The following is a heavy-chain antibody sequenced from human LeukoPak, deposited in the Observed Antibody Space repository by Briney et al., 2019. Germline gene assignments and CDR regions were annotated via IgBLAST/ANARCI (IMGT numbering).Heavy chain of an antibody. Sequence: SETLSLTCAVYGGSFSGYYWSWIRQPPGKGLEWIGEINHSGSTNYNPSLKSRVTISVDTSKNQFSLKLSSVTAADTAVYYCTKKPTKHNKSSNHPGGYYNWCDPWPKGTLVTVSS. CDR3: TKKPTKHNKSSNHPGGYYNWCDP. J-gene: IGHJ5*02. CDR2: INHSGST. V-gene: IGHV4-34*01. D-gene: IGHD2-2*01. CDR1: GGSFSGYY.